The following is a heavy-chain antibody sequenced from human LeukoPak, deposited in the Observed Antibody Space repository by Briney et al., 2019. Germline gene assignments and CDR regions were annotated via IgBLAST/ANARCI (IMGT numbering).Heavy chain of an antibody. D-gene: IGHD3-22*01. V-gene: IGHV3-23*01. J-gene: IGHJ3*02. CDR3: AKGEGRITMIVVVIGAFDI. CDR1: GFTFSSYG. Sequence: PGGSLRLSCAASGFTFSSYGMSWVRQAPGKGLEWVSAISGSGGSTYYADSVKGRFTISRDNSKNALYLQMNSLRAEDTAVYYCAKGEGRITMIVVVIGAFDIWGQGTMVTVSS. CDR2: ISGSGGST.